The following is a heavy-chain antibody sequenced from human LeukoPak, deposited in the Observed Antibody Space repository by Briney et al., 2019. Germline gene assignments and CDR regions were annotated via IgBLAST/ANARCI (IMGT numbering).Heavy chain of an antibody. CDR1: GSIFSTYA. D-gene: IGHD6-13*01. J-gene: IGHJ4*02. CDR2: ISGSGGST. V-gene: IGHV3-23*01. Sequence: GESLRLSCAASGSIFSTYAMSWVRQAPGKGLEWVSAISGSGGSTYYADSVKGRFTISRDNSKNTLYLQMNGLRAEDTAVYGCAKVYSSNYFDYWGQGTLVTVSS. CDR3: AKVYSSNYFDY.